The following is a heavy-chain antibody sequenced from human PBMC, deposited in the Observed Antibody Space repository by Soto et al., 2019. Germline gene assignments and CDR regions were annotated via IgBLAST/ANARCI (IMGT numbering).Heavy chain of an antibody. D-gene: IGHD3-10*01. CDR3: AKLPEYGSGSYHDAFDI. Sequence: GGSLRLSCAASGFTFSSYSMNWVRQAPGKGLEWVSDISSDSSNKYYADSVKGRFTISRDNAKNSLYLQMNSLRAEDTAVYYCAKLPEYGSGSYHDAFDIWGQGTMVTVSS. CDR2: ISSDSSNK. J-gene: IGHJ3*02. CDR1: GFTFSSYS. V-gene: IGHV3-48*01.